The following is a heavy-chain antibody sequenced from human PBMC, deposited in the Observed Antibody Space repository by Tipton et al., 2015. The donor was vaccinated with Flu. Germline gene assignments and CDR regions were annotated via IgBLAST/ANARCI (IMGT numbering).Heavy chain of an antibody. V-gene: IGHV3-53*01. J-gene: IGHJ5*02. CDR2: IYSDGST. CDR1: GFTVTSSY. Sequence: QLVQSGGGLIQPGGSLRLSCAASGFTVTSSYMSWVRQAPGKGLEWVSVIYSDGSTYYIDSVKGRFTISRDNSKNMLSLETNSLRAEDTAVYYCARGQGANPWGQGTLVTVSS. CDR3: ARGQGANP.